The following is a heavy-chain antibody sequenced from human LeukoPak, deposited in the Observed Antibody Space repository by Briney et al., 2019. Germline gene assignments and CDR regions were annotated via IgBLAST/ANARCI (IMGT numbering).Heavy chain of an antibody. D-gene: IGHD3-10*01. Sequence: SETLSLTCTVSGGSISSSSYYWGWIRQPPGKGLEWIGSIYYSGSTYYNPSLKSRVTISVDTSKNQFSLKLSSVTAADTAVYYCARGGYGSGSYYNGHFDYWGQGTLVTVSS. CDR2: IYYSGST. CDR1: GGSISSSSYY. J-gene: IGHJ4*02. V-gene: IGHV4-39*01. CDR3: ARGGYGSGSYYNGHFDY.